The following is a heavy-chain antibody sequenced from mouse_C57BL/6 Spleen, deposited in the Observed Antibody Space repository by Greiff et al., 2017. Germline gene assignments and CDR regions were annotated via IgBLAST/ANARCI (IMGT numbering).Heavy chain of an antibody. CDR3: ARGGLRRRGFDF. CDR2: IYPGSGST. CDR1: GYTFTSYW. Sequence: QVQLQQPGAELVKPGASVKMSCKASGYTFTSYWITWVKQRPGQGLEWIGDIYPGSGSTNYNEKFQSKATLTVDTSSSTAYMQLSSLTSEDSAVDYFARGGLRRRGFDFWGKGTTLTVSS. D-gene: IGHD2-4*01. V-gene: IGHV1-55*01. J-gene: IGHJ2*01.